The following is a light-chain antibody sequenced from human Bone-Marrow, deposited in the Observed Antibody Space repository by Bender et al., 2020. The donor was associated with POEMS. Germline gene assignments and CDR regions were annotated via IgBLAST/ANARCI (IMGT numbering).Light chain of an antibody. CDR2: DFG. CDR1: SRDVGGYNS. CDR3: CSYAGSHTWV. J-gene: IGLJ3*02. Sequence: QSALTQPRSVSGSPGQSVTISCTGTSRDVGGYNSVSWYQHHPGKAPKVLISDFGHRPSGVPDRFSGSKSGDTASLTISGLQAEDEGDYYCCSYAGSHTWVFGGGTKVTVL. V-gene: IGLV2-11*01.